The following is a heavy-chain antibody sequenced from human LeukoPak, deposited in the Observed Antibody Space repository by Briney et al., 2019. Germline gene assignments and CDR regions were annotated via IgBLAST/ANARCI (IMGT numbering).Heavy chain of an antibody. V-gene: IGHV3-13*01. Sequence: RGSLRLSCAASGFTFSKDDFHWVRQAPGKGLEWVAAIGVTGDTYYADSVKGRFTISREDAANSLYLQMRSLGAGDTALYYCTKEFCGSRAAYAGGSYYDFWGRGALVTVSS. CDR3: TKEFCGSRAAYAGGSYYDF. CDR2: IGVTGDT. CDR1: GFTFSKDD. J-gene: IGHJ2*01. D-gene: IGHD2-15*01.